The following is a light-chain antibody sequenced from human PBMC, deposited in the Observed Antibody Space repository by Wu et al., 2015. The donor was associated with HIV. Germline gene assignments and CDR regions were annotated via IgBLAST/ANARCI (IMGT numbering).Light chain of an antibody. CDR1: QSVTAN. CDR2: DTS. J-gene: IGKJ3*01. Sequence: EVEMTQSPATLSVSPGERVTLSCRASQSVTANLAWYQQKPGQAPRLLIYDTSNRATGVPVRFSGSGSGTEFTLTVSSLQSEDFAVYYCQQYSTWPRTFGPGTKV. CDR3: QQYSTWPRT. V-gene: IGKV3-15*01.